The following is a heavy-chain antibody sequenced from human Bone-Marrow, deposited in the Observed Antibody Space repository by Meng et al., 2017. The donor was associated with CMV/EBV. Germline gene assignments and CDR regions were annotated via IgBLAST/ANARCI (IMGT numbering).Heavy chain of an antibody. CDR2: IGTAGDT. CDR1: GFTFSSYD. V-gene: IGHV3-13*01. J-gene: IGHJ2*01. CDR3: ARMGDDSSGWYFDL. Sequence: GESLKISCAASGFTFSSYDMHWVRQATGKGLEWVSAIGTAGDTYYPGSVKGRFTISRENAKNSLYLQMNSLRAGDTVVYYCARMGDDSSGWYFDLWGRGTLVTVSS. D-gene: IGHD3-22*01.